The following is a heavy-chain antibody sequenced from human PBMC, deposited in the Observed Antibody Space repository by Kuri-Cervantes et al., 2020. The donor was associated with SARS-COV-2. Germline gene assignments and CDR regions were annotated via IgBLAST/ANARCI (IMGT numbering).Heavy chain of an antibody. CDR2: INHSGST. J-gene: IGHJ5*02. Sequence: SQTLSLTCAVYGGSFSGYYWSWIRQPPGKGLERIGEINHSGSTNYNPSLKSRVTISVDTSKNQFSLKLSSVTAADPAVYYCGRRGSDVVVPAAGNWFDPWGQGTLVTVSS. V-gene: IGHV4-34*01. CDR3: GRRGSDVVVPAAGNWFDP. D-gene: IGHD2-2*01. CDR1: GGSFSGYY.